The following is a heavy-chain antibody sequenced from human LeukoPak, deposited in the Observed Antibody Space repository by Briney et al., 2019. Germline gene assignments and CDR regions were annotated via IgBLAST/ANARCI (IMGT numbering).Heavy chain of an antibody. CDR3: ARVNTYYDFWSGYLDY. D-gene: IGHD3-3*01. Sequence: GGSLRLSCAASGFTFSSYEMNWVRHAPGKGLEWVSYISSSGSTIYYADSVKGRFTISRDNAKNSLYLQMNSLRAEDTAVYYCARVNTYYDFWSGYLDYWGQGTLVTVSS. CDR1: GFTFSSYE. J-gene: IGHJ4*02. V-gene: IGHV3-48*03. CDR2: ISSSGSTI.